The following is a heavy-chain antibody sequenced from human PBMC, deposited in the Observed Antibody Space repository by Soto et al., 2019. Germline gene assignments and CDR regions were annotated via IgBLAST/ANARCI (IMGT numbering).Heavy chain of an antibody. D-gene: IGHD6-19*01. CDR3: GKGGRQWLVTSDFNY. CDR1: GFTFSDYA. V-gene: IGHV3-30*18. J-gene: IGHJ4*02. CDR2: VSHDGRNT. Sequence: VQLVESGGGVVQPGRSLRLSCAASGFTFSDYAMHWVRQAPGKGLEWVAVVSHDGRNTHYADSVKGRFTISRDSSKNTVSLEMTSLRAEDTGVYYRGKGGRQWLVTSDFNYWGQEALVTVSS.